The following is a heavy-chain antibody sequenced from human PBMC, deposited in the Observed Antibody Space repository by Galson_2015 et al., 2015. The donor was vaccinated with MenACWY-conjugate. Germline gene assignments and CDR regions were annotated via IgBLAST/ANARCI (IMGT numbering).Heavy chain of an antibody. D-gene: IGHD3-10*01. J-gene: IGHJ5*02. V-gene: IGHV3-23*01. Sequence: SLRLSCAASGITFSSYAMSWVRQAPGKGLECVSSIRTTGGTTYYADSVKGRFTISRDNSKNTLYLQMNRLRAGDTAVYYCAQGAGSRWFDPWGQGTLVIVSS. CDR3: AQGAGSRWFDP. CDR1: GITFSSYA. CDR2: IRTTGGTT.